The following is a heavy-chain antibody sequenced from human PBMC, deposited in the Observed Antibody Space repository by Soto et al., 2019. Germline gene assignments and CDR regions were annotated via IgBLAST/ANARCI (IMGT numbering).Heavy chain of an antibody. CDR2: IYYSGST. J-gene: IGHJ4*02. CDR3: ARRDYYGSGSYGY. D-gene: IGHD3-10*01. V-gene: IGHV4-59*08. CDR1: GGSISSYY. Sequence: PSETLSLTCTVSGGSISSYYWSWIRQPPGKGLEWIGYIYYSGSTNYNPSLKSRVTISVDTSKNQFSLKLSSVTAADTAVYYCARRDYYGSGSYGYWGQRTLVTVS.